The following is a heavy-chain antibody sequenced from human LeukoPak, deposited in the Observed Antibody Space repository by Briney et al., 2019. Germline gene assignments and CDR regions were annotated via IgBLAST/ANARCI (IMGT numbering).Heavy chain of an antibody. CDR1: GYSISSGYY. Sequence: SETLSLTCTVSGYSISSGYYWGWIRQPPEKGLEWIGSIYHSGSTYYNPSLKSRVTISVDTSKNQFSLKLSSVTAADTAVYYCARARFDYYGSGSYYVNWFDPWGQGTLSPSPQ. J-gene: IGHJ5*02. CDR3: ARARFDYYGSGSYYVNWFDP. V-gene: IGHV4-38-2*02. CDR2: IYHSGST. D-gene: IGHD3-10*01.